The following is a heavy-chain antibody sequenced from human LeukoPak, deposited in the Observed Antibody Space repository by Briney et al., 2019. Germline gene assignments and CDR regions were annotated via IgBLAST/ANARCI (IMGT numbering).Heavy chain of an antibody. V-gene: IGHV3-30*04. Sequence: PGGSLRLSCVASGIDFNVYEFHWVRQSPGKGLEWVALISDNGLRTEYAESLKGRFTVSRDNSKNTVDLQMNNLRVEDTAVYFCARERRGYGYRTLDPWGQGTLVTVSS. D-gene: IGHD5-12*01. J-gene: IGHJ5*02. CDR3: ARERRGYGYRTLDP. CDR1: GIDFNVYE. CDR2: ISDNGLRT.